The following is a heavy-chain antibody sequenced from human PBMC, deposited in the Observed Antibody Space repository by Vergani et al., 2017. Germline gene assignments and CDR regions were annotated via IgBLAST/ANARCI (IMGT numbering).Heavy chain of an antibody. V-gene: IGHV4-38-2*01. CDR3: ARHYSCHYDASYYGLDV. CDR2: IHHSGDT. D-gene: IGHD3-16*01. CDR1: DSSIMTNPY. Sequence: QVQLQESGPGLVKPSETLTLTCDVSDSSIMTNPYWGWFRQSPGKRLEWIGCIHHSGDTHYNSSLKSRVYISIVSSSKFSLSLTSVTAADSAVYYCARHYSCHYDASYYGLDVWGQAATVTVSS. J-gene: IGHJ6*02.